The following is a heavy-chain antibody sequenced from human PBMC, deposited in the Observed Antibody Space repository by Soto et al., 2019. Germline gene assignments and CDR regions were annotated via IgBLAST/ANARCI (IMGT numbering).Heavy chain of an antibody. J-gene: IGHJ6*02. D-gene: IGHD6-6*01. CDR2: IIPIFGTA. CDR3: ARGIAARLVWVYGMDV. V-gene: IGHV1-69*06. CDR1: GYTFTSYG. Sequence: QVQLVQSGAEVKKPGASVKVSCKASGYTFTSYGISWVRQAPGQGLEWMGWIIPIFGTANYAQKFQGRVTITADKSTSTAYMELSSLRSEDTAVYYCARGIAARLVWVYGMDVWGQGTTVTVSS.